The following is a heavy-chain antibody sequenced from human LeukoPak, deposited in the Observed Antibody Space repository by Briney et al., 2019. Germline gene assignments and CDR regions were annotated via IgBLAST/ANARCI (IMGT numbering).Heavy chain of an antibody. CDR3: ARDQTAVTGVWGTIDY. V-gene: IGHV3-30*03. Sequence: GGSLRLSCAASGFTFSSYAMSWVRQAPGMGLEWVAIISYDGSNTFYGDSVKGRFTISRDNSKKTLYLQMNSLRTEDTAVYYCARDQTAVTGVWGTIDYWGQGTLVTVSS. CDR1: GFTFSSYA. D-gene: IGHD2-8*02. CDR2: ISYDGSNT. J-gene: IGHJ4*02.